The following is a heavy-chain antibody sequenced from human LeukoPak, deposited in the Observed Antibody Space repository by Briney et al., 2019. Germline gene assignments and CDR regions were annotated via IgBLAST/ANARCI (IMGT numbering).Heavy chain of an antibody. V-gene: IGHV3-7*01. CDR2: INQDGSET. CDR1: GFTFRKYW. D-gene: IGHD2-15*01. CDR3: ARPELPGWSVLSDF. Sequence: GGSLRLFCAASGFTFRKYWMSWVRQAPGKGLEWVANINQDGSETYYADSVKGRFTMSRDNGKNSLDLQMNSLRAEDTAVYYCARPELPGWSVLSDFWGQGTLVTVSS. J-gene: IGHJ4*02.